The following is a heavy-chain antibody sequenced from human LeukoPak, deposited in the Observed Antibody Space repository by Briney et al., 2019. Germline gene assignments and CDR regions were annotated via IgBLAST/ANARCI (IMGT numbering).Heavy chain of an antibody. J-gene: IGHJ3*02. V-gene: IGHV7-4-1*02. CDR1: GYTFTNYA. D-gene: IGHD3-22*01. CDR2: LNTNTGNP. Sequence: ASVKVSCKASGYTFTNYAMNWVRQAPGQGLEWMGWLNTNTGNPTYAQGFTGRFVFSLDTSVSTAYLQISSLKAEDTAVYYCARTTYYYDSSGSQHEAFDIWGQGTMVTVSS. CDR3: ARTTYYYDSSGSQHEAFDI.